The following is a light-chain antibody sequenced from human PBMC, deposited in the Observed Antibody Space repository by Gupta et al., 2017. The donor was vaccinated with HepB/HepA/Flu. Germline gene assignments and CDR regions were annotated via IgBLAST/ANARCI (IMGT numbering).Light chain of an antibody. Sequence: QSVLTQPPSASGTPGQRVTTSCSGSSSNIGSNTVNWYQQLPGTAPKLLIYSNNQRPSGVPGRFSGSKSGTSAPLAISGLQSEDEADYYCAAWDDSLNGPVFGGGTKLTVL. CDR2: SNN. V-gene: IGLV1-44*01. CDR1: SSNIGSNT. CDR3: AAWDDSLNGPV. J-gene: IGLJ3*02.